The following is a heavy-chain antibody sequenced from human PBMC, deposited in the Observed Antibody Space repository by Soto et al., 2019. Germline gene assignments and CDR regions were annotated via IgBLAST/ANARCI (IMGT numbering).Heavy chain of an antibody. Sequence: QVQLVESGGSVVQPGRSLRLSCAASGFTFRTYGMHWVRQAAGKELEWLALISNSGTDAYYADSVKGRFTISRDNSKNTLFLQMNSLRAEDTAVYYCATLSVTARPFDYWGQGTQVTVSS. CDR2: ISNSGTDA. V-gene: IGHV3-30*03. CDR3: ATLSVTARPFDY. D-gene: IGHD6-6*01. J-gene: IGHJ4*02. CDR1: GFTFRTYG.